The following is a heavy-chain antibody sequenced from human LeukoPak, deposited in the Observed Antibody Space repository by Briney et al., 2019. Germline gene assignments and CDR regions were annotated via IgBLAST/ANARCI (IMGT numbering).Heavy chain of an antibody. Sequence: GGSLRLSCAASGFTFSSYGMSWVRQAPGKGLEWVSAISGSGGSTYYADSVKGRFTISRDNSKNTLYLQMNSLRAEDTAVYYCATSRDTFGGVIVSDYWGQGTLVTVSS. CDR2: ISGSGGST. D-gene: IGHD3-16*02. V-gene: IGHV3-23*01. CDR1: GFTFSSYG. J-gene: IGHJ4*02. CDR3: ATSRDTFGGVIVSDY.